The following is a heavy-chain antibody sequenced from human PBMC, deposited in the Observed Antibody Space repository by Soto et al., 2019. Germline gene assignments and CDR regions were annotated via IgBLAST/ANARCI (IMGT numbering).Heavy chain of an antibody. Sequence: PGGSLRLSCAASGFTFSSYGMHWVRQAPGKGLEWVAVISYDGSNKYYADSVKGRFTISRDNSKNTLYLQMNSLRAEDTAVYYCAKDLYIAAVRGTNWFDPWGQGTPVTVSS. CDR3: AKDLYIAAVRGTNWFDP. V-gene: IGHV3-30*18. J-gene: IGHJ5*02. CDR1: GFTFSSYG. D-gene: IGHD6-13*01. CDR2: ISYDGSNK.